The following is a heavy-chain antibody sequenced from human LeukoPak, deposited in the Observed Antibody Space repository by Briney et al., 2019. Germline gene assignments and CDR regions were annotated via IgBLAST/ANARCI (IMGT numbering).Heavy chain of an antibody. CDR2: TDEHGRST. CDR3: VRDLCGKDDY. J-gene: IGHJ4*02. CDR1: GFTFSSYW. Sequence: GGSLRLSCAASGFTFSSYWFHWVRQAPGGGPVWVLRTDEHGRSTDHADSVRGRFAISRDNARNTLFLQMNSLRAEDTAGYCVRDLCGKDDYWGQGVLVTVSS. D-gene: IGHD1-26*01. V-gene: IGHV3-74*01.